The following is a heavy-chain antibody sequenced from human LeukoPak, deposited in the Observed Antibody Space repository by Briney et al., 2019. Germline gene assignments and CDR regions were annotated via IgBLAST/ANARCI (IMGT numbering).Heavy chain of an antibody. CDR3: ARQRIGGDKRLYYYYYYGMDV. V-gene: IGHV4-39*01. J-gene: IGHJ6*02. D-gene: IGHD2-21*02. Sequence: PSETLSLTCTVSGGSISSSSYYWGWIRQPPGKGLEWIGSIYYSGSTYYNPSLKSRVTISVDTSKNQFSLKLSSVTAADTAVYYCARQRIGGDKRLYYYYYYGMDVWGQGTTVTVSS. CDR2: IYYSGST. CDR1: GGSISSSSYY.